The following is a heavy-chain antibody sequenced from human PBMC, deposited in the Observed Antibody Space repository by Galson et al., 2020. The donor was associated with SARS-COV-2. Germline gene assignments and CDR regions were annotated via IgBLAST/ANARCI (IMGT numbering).Heavy chain of an antibody. Sequence: GGSLRLYCAASGFTFSSYWMSWVRQAPGKGLEWVANIKQDGSEKYYVDSVKGRFTISRDNAKNSLYLQMNSLRAEDTAVYYCARGVCSGGNCYSGVVDYWVQGTLVTVSS. CDR2: IKQDGSEK. CDR3: ARGVCSGGNCYSGVVDY. V-gene: IGHV3-7*03. J-gene: IGHJ4*02. CDR1: GFTFSSYW. D-gene: IGHD2-15*01.